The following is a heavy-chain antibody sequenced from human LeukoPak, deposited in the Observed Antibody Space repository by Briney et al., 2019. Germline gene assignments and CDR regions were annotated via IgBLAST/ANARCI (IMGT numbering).Heavy chain of an antibody. V-gene: IGHV3-23*01. J-gene: IGHJ4*02. CDR2: ISTSGDST. Sequence: GGSLRLSCASSGFTFRRYDMNWVRQAPGKGLEWVSTISTSGDSTYYADSVKGRFTISRDNSKNTLYLQMNSLTAEDTALHYCARARYCSSTSCFLDYWGQGTLVTVSS. D-gene: IGHD2-2*01. CDR1: GFTFRRYD. CDR3: ARARYCSSTSCFLDY.